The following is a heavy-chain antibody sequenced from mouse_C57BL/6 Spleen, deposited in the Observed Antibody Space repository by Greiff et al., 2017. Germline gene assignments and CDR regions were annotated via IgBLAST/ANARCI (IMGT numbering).Heavy chain of an antibody. CDR1: GFNIKDYY. V-gene: IGHV14-2*01. J-gene: IGHJ4*01. CDR2: IDPEDGET. CDR3: ARSFDYYGSSYDYAMDY. Sequence: VTLKESGAELVKPGASVKLSCTASGFNIKDYYMHWVKQRTEQGLEWIGRIDPEDGETKYAPKFQGKATITADTSSNTAYLQLSSLTSEDTAVYYCARSFDYYGSSYDYAMDYWGQGTSVTVSS. D-gene: IGHD1-1*01.